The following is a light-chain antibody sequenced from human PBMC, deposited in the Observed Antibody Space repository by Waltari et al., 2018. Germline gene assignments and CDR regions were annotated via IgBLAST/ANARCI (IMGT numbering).Light chain of an antibody. CDR1: SSNIGAGYD. Sequence: QSVLTQPPSVSGAPGQSVTISCTGSSSNIGAGYDVHWYQQLPGTAPKLLIYGNRTRPSGVPDRFSGSKSGTSASLAITGLQAEDEADYYCQSYDSSLSGCVFGGGTKLTVL. CDR2: GNR. CDR3: QSYDSSLSGCV. J-gene: IGLJ2*01. V-gene: IGLV1-40*01.